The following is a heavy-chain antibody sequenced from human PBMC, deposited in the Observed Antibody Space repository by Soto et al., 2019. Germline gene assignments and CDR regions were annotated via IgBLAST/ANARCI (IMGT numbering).Heavy chain of an antibody. J-gene: IGHJ6*02. CDR2: ISYDGSNK. CDR3: AKDLEVLDGSGSYYYYGMDV. Sequence: QVQLVESGGGVVQPGRSLRLSCAASGFTFSSYGMHWVRQAPGKGLEWVAVISYDGSNKYYADSVKGRFTISRDNSKNTLYLQMNSLRAEDTAVYYCAKDLEVLDGSGSYYYYGMDVWGQGTTVTVSS. V-gene: IGHV3-30*18. D-gene: IGHD3-10*01. CDR1: GFTFSSYG.